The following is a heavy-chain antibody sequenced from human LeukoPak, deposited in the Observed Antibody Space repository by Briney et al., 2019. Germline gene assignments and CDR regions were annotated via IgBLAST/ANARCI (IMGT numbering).Heavy chain of an antibody. CDR1: GGSISSYY. D-gene: IGHD3-10*01. Sequence: SETLSLTCTVSGGSISSYYWSWIRQPPGKGLEWIGYIYYSGSANYNPSLKSRVTMSVDTSKNQFSLKLTFVTAADTAVYYCARVPYGSGSYYNIGYWGQGTLVTVSS. V-gene: IGHV4-59*01. CDR2: IYYSGSA. J-gene: IGHJ4*02. CDR3: ARVPYGSGSYYNIGY.